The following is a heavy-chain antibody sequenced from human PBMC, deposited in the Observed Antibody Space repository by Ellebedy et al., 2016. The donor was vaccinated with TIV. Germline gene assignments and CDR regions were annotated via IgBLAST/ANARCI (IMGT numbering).Heavy chain of an antibody. Sequence: SVKVSCXASGGTFSSYAISWVRQAPGQGLEWMGGIIPIFGTANYAQKFQGRVTITADKSTSTAYMELSSLRSEDTAVYYYARDRGRDYYYYGMDVWGQGTTVTVSS. CDR3: ARDRGRDYYYYGMDV. J-gene: IGHJ6*02. V-gene: IGHV1-69*06. CDR2: IIPIFGTA. CDR1: GGTFSSYA.